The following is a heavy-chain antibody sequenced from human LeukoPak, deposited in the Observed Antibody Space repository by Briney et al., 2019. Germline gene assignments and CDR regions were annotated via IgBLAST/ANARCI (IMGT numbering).Heavy chain of an antibody. CDR2: IIPIFGTA. D-gene: IGHD5-18*01. CDR1: GGTFSSYA. J-gene: IGHJ5*02. CDR3: ARGGVTDNWFDP. V-gene: IGHV1-69*05. Sequence: SVKVSCKASGGTFSSYAISWVRQAPGQGLEWMGGIIPIFGTANYAQKFQGRVTITTDESTSTAYMELSSLRSEDTAVYYCARGGVTDNWFDPWGQGTLVTVSS.